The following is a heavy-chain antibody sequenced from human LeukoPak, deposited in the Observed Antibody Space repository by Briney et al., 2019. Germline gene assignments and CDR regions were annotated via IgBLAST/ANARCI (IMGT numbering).Heavy chain of an antibody. CDR1: GGSNY. J-gene: IGHJ5*02. D-gene: IGHD1-26*01. V-gene: IGHV4-59*08. Sequence: PSETLSLTCTVSGGSNYWSWIRQPPGKGLEWIAYIHYSGSTNYNPSLKSRVTISIDTSKNQFSLKLSSVTAADTAVYYCARHDSGSYYLSSNWFDPWGQGTLVTVSS. CDR3: ARHDSGSYYLSSNWFDP. CDR2: IHYSGST.